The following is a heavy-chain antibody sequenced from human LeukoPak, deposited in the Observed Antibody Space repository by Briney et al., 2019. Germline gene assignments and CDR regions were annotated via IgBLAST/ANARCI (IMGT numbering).Heavy chain of an antibody. D-gene: IGHD6-19*01. CDR1: GGSISSSSYY. V-gene: IGHV4-39*01. CDR2: IYYSGST. J-gene: IGHJ4*02. CDR3: ARLYSSGWGN. Sequence: SETLSLTCTVSGGSISSSSYYWGWIRQPPGKGLEWIGSIYYSGSTYYNPSLKSRVTISVDTSKNQFSLKLSSVTAADTAVYYCARLYSSGWGNWGQGTLVTVSS.